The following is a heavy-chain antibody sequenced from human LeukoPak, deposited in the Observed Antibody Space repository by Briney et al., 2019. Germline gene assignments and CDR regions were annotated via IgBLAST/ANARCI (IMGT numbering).Heavy chain of an antibody. D-gene: IGHD5-24*01. CDR1: GYSFPNYW. V-gene: IGHV5-51*01. Sequence: GESLKISCKGSGYSFPNYWIGWVRQMPGKGLEWMGHIYPADSDTRYSPSFQGQVTISADKSISSAYLQWSSLKASDTAMYYCARRKGDGYNSPFDYWGQGILVTVSS. J-gene: IGHJ4*02. CDR2: IYPADSDT. CDR3: ARRKGDGYNSPFDY.